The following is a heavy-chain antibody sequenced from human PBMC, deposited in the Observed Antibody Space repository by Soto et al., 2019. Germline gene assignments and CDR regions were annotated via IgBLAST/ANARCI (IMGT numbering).Heavy chain of an antibody. Sequence: GGSLRLSCAASGFTFSNYVMSWVRQAPGKGLEWVSSISGSGDNTYYADSVKGRFTISRDNSKNTLFLQMNSLRAEDTAVYYCAKLPLVLALLFDYWGQGTLVTVSS. J-gene: IGHJ4*02. CDR1: GFTFSNYV. CDR3: AKLPLVLALLFDY. V-gene: IGHV3-23*01. CDR2: ISGSGDNT. D-gene: IGHD3-10*01.